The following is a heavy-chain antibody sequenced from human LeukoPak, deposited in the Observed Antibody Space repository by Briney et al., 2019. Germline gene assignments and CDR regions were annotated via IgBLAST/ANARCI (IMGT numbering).Heavy chain of an antibody. D-gene: IGHD2-2*01. CDR2: IYYSGST. V-gene: IGHV4-31*03. CDR1: GGSISSGGYY. J-gene: IGHJ4*02. CDR3: ARLVVPAAAPRYYFDY. Sequence: SETLSLTCTVSGGSISSGGYYWSWIRQHPGKGLEWIGYIYYSGSTYYNPSLKSRVTISVDTSKNQLSLKLSSVTAADTAVYYCARLVVPAAAPRYYFDYWGQGTLVTVSS.